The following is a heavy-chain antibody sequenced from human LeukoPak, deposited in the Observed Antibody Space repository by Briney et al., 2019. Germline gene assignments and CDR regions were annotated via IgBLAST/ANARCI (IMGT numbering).Heavy chain of an antibody. CDR1: GFVFRNYF. D-gene: IGHD1-1*01. CDR2: INSGSTYT. Sequence: GGSLRLSCAASGFVFRNYFMNWVRQAPGKGLEWVSSINSGSTYTYYTESVKGRFTVSRDNAKNSLFLQMNSLRAEDTAIYYCARSLTTLTYEGYWGQGTLVTVSS. CDR3: ARSLTTLTYEGY. J-gene: IGHJ4*02. V-gene: IGHV3-21*01.